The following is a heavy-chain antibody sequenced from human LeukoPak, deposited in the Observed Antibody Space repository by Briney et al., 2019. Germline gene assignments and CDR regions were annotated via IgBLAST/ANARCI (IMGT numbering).Heavy chain of an antibody. CDR3: ATGGLVVVLGAFDI. CDR2: IIPILGIA. Sequence: SVKVSCKASGGTFSSYAISWVRQAPGQGLEWMGRIIPILGIANYAQKFQGRVTITADKSTSTAYMELSSLRSEDTAVYYCATGGLVVVLGAFDIWGQGTMVTVSS. V-gene: IGHV1-69*04. D-gene: IGHD3-22*01. CDR1: GGTFSSYA. J-gene: IGHJ3*02.